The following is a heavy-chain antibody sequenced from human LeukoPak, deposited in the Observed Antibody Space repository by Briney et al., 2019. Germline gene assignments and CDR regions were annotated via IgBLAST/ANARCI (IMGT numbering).Heavy chain of an antibody. V-gene: IGHV4-59*08. J-gene: IGHJ5*02. CDR3: ARRRRIASVGTDWFDP. D-gene: IGHD6-13*01. Sequence: SETLSLTCTVSGGSISSYYWSWIRQPPGKGLEWIGYIYYSGSTNYNPSLKSRVTISVDTSKNQFSLKLNSVTAADTAVYYCARRRRIASVGTDWFDPWGQGTLVTVSS. CDR2: IYYSGST. CDR1: GGSISSYY.